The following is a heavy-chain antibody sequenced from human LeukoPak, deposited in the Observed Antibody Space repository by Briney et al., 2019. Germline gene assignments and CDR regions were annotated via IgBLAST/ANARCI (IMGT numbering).Heavy chain of an antibody. D-gene: IGHD2-15*01. J-gene: IGHJ4*02. CDR3: AKDLYCSGGSCYDY. V-gene: IGHV3-23*01. Sequence: PGGSLRLSCTTSKFNFNSYAMSWVRQAPGKGLEWVSAISATASNTYYADSVKGRFTISRDNSKSTLYLQMNSLRAEDTAVYYCAKDLYCSGGSCYDYWGQGTLVTISS. CDR2: ISATASNT. CDR1: KFNFNSYA.